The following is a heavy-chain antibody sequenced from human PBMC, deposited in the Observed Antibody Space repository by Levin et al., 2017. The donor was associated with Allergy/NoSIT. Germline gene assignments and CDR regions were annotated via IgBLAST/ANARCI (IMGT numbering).Heavy chain of an antibody. J-gene: IGHJ3*02. CDR2: MNPNSGNT. CDR1: GYTFTSYD. D-gene: IGHD3-3*01. CDR3: ATTVRFLEWLFPNDAFDI. V-gene: IGHV1-8*01. Sequence: PGGSLRLSCKASGYTFTSYDINWVRQATGQGLEWMGWMNPNSGNTGYAQKFQGRVTMTRNTSISTAYMELSSLRSEDTAVYYCATTVRFLEWLFPNDAFDIWGQGTMVTVSS.